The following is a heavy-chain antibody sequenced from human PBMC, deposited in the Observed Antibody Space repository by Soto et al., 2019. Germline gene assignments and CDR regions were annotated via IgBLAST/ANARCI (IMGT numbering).Heavy chain of an antibody. Sequence: ASVKVSCKASGYTFTNYGISWVRPAPGQGLEWMGGISGYNGNTNYAQRLQGRVTMTTDTSTRTAYMDLRSLRSDDTAVYYCAREDSTDPYFDYGGQGTPVTVSS. CDR2: ISGYNGNT. D-gene: IGHD2-15*01. J-gene: IGHJ4*02. CDR1: GYTFTNYG. V-gene: IGHV1-18*04. CDR3: AREDSTDPYFDY.